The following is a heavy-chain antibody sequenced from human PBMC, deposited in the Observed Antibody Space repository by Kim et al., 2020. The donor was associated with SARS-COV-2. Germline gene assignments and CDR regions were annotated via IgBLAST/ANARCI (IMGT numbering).Heavy chain of an antibody. CDR1: GFTFGSYW. D-gene: IGHD3-16*01. Sequence: GGSLRLSCAASGFTFGSYWMHWVRQAPGKGLVWVSRMNSDGSSKDYADSVKGRFTISRDNAKNRLYLQMNSLRAEDTAVYYCARGDYIITFVDYWGQGTL. V-gene: IGHV3-74*01. J-gene: IGHJ4*02. CDR3: ARGDYIITFVDY. CDR2: MNSDGSSK.